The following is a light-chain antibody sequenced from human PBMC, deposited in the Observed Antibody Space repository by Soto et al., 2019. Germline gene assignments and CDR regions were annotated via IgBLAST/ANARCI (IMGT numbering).Light chain of an antibody. V-gene: IGLV2-14*03. J-gene: IGLJ1*01. Sequence: SVLTQPASVSGSPGQSIAISCTGTSSDVGGYNYVSWYQHHPGEAPKLMIYDVTNRPSGVSNRFSGSKSGNTASLTISGLQTEDEADYYCSSYTSSSTRVFGTGTKVTVL. CDR2: DVT. CDR3: SSYTSSSTRV. CDR1: SSDVGGYNY.